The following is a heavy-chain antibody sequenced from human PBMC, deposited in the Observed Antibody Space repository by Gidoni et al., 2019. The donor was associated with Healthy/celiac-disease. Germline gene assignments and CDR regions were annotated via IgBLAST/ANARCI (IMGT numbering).Heavy chain of an antibody. J-gene: IGHJ4*02. CDR2: ISSSSSDR. CDR1: GFTFSSYS. CDR3: ARGPFDFYCSGGSCYSYLDY. Sequence: EVQLVESGGGLVKPGGSLRLSCAASGFTFSSYSITWVRQAPGKGLEWVSSISSSSSDRSYADSVKGRLTISRDNAKNSLYLQMNSLRVEDTAVYYCARGPFDFYCSGGSCYSYLDYWGQGTLVTVSS. V-gene: IGHV3-21*01. D-gene: IGHD2-15*01.